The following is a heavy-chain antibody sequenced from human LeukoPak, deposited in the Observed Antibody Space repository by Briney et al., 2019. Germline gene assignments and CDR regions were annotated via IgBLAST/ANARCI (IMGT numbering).Heavy chain of an antibody. CDR1: GFTFSGSA. Sequence: GGSLRLSCAASGFTFSGSAIHWVRQASGKGLEWVGRIRSKANSYATSSAASVKGRFTLSRDDSKNTAYLQMNSLKTEDTALYYCTTPNEGNWFDPWGQGTLVTVSS. V-gene: IGHV3-73*01. J-gene: IGHJ5*02. CDR2: IRSKANSYAT. CDR3: TTPNEGNWFDP. D-gene: IGHD2-8*01.